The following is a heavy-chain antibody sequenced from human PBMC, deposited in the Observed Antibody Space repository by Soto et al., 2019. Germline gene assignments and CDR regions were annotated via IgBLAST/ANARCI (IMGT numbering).Heavy chain of an antibody. CDR2: IIPIHGIA. V-gene: IGHV1-69*08. J-gene: IGHJ4*02. Sequence: QVQLVQSGAEVKKPGSSVKVSCKASGGTFSSYTISWVRQAPGQGLEWMGRIIPIHGIANYAQKFQGRVTITADKSTSTAYMELSSLRSEDTAVYYCARDLSESWSSFIFDYWGQGTLVTVSS. CDR3: ARDLSESWSSFIFDY. CDR1: GGTFSSYT. D-gene: IGHD6-13*01.